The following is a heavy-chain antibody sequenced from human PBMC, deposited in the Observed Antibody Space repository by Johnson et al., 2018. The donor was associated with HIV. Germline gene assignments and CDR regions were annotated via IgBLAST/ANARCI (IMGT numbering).Heavy chain of an antibody. Sequence: QVQLVESGGGVVQPGRSLRLSCAASGFTFSSYAMHWVRQAPGKGLEWVAVISYDGSNKYYADSVKGRFTISRDNSKNTLCLQMNSLRAEDTAVYYCARVGSSWGRDAFDIWGQGTMVTVSS. CDR2: ISYDGSNK. J-gene: IGHJ3*02. V-gene: IGHV3-30-3*01. CDR1: GFTFSSYA. CDR3: ARVGSSWGRDAFDI. D-gene: IGHD6-13*01.